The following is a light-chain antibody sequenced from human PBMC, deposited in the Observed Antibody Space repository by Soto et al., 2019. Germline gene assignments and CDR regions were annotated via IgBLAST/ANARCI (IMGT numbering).Light chain of an antibody. CDR2: GVS. V-gene: IGKV3-15*01. CDR3: QSYNDWPFA. CDR1: ESLFGF. J-gene: IGKJ2*01. Sequence: DIVLTQSPATLSVSPGDRVTLSCRASESLFGFLAWYQLKPGQAPRLLMYGVSTRATGIPARFSGGGSATDFTLTISSLQSEDSAFYLCQSYNDWPFASGLGTRLEI.